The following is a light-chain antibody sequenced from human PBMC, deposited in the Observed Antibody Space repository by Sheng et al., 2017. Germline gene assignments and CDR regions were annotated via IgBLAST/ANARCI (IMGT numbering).Light chain of an antibody. CDR3: QHYYNTPFT. CDR1: QHLNNF. V-gene: IGKV1-NL1*01. J-gene: IGKJ4*01. CDR2: DAS. Sequence: DIQMTQSPSSLSASVGDRVTIACRASQHLNNFLAWYQQKPGKAPKLLVYDASSLQSGVPSRFRGGGSGTDYTLTITSLQPEDFATYYCQHYYNTPFTFGGVTKVEIK.